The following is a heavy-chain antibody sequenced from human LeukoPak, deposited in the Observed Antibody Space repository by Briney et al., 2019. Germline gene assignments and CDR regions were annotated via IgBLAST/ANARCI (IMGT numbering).Heavy chain of an antibody. D-gene: IGHD3-3*01. V-gene: IGHV3-74*01. J-gene: IGHJ5*02. CDR3: ARGVTIFGVVIKFYNWFDP. CDR1: GFTFSSYW. Sequence: GGSLRLSCAASGFTFSSYWMHWVRQAPGKGLVWVSRINSDGSSTSYADSVKGRFTISRDNAKNTLYLQMNSLRAEDTAVYYCARGVTIFGVVIKFYNWFDPWGQGSLVTVSS. CDR2: INSDGSST.